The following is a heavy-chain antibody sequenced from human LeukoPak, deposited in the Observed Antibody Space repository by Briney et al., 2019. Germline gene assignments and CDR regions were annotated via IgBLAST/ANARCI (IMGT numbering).Heavy chain of an antibody. CDR3: ASGGPRDAFDI. CDR2: ISYDGSNK. D-gene: IGHD2-15*01. Sequence: PGRSLRLSCAASGFTFSSYAMHWVRQAPGKGLEWVAVISYDGSNKYYADSVKGRFTISRDNSKNTLYLQMNSLRAEDTAVYFCASGGPRDAFDIWGQGTMVTVST. J-gene: IGHJ3*02. V-gene: IGHV3-30-3*01. CDR1: GFTFSSYA.